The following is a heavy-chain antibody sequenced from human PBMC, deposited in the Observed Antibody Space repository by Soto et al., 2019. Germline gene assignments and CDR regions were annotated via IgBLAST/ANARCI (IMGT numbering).Heavy chain of an antibody. CDR3: EKDRFRIAVAAPFDY. Sequence: QVQLVESGGGVVQPGRSLRLSCAASGFTFSSYGMHWVRQAPGKGLEWVAVISYDGSNKYYADSVKGRFTISRDNSKNTLYLKMNSLRAEDTAVYYCEKDRFRIAVAAPFDYWGQGTLVTVSS. V-gene: IGHV3-30*18. CDR2: ISYDGSNK. J-gene: IGHJ4*02. CDR1: GFTFSSYG. D-gene: IGHD6-19*01.